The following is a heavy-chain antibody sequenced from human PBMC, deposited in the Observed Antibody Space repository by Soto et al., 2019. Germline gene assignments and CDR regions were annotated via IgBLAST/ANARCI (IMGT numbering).Heavy chain of an antibody. Sequence: SETLSLTCTGSGGSISSYYWSWIRQPQGKGPEWMGDIYYSGSTNYNPSLKSRVTISVDTSKNQFSLKLSSVTAADTAVYYCARGGGTTDFDYWGQGTLVTVSS. J-gene: IGHJ4*02. V-gene: IGHV4-59*01. CDR3: ARGGGTTDFDY. D-gene: IGHD1-7*01. CDR2: IYYSGST. CDR1: GGSISSYY.